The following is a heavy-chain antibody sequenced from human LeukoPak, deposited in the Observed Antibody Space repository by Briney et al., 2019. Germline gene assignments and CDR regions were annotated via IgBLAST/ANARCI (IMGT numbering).Heavy chain of an antibody. J-gene: IGHJ5*02. Sequence: SVKVSCKASGYTFTGYYMHWVRQAPGQGLEWMGWINPNSGGTNYAQRFQGRVTMTRDTSISTAYMELSRLRSDATAVYYCARLLDCSSTSCPSWGQGTLVTVSS. D-gene: IGHD2-2*01. CDR2: INPNSGGT. V-gene: IGHV1-2*02. CDR1: GYTFTGYY. CDR3: ARLLDCSSTSCPS.